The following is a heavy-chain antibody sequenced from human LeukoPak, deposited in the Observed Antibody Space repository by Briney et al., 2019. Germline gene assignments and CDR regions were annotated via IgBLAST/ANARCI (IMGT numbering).Heavy chain of an antibody. CDR2: IIPKTGGT. V-gene: IGHV1-2*02. J-gene: IGHJ4*02. CDR3: ARAPGGSGSYYIDY. D-gene: IGHD3-10*01. Sequence: ASVKVSCKASGYTFNGDYMHWVRQAPGQGLEWMGWIIPKTGGTNYAQKFQGRVTMTRDTSINTAYMELSRLTSDDTAVYYCARAPGGSGSYYIDYWGQGTLVTVSS. CDR1: GYTFNGDY.